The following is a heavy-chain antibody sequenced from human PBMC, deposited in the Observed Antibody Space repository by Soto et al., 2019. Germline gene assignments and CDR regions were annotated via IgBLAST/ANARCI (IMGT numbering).Heavy chain of an antibody. Sequence: EVQLVESGGGLVQPGGSLRLSCAASGFTFSSSWMSWVRQAPGKGLEWVANIKQDGSEKSHVVSVKGRFTISRDNAKNSLYLQMNSLRGEDTAVYYCATAHRATTLYWGQGTLVTVSS. V-gene: IGHV3-7*01. CDR3: ATAHRATTLY. CDR2: IKQDGSEK. J-gene: IGHJ4*02. CDR1: GFTFSSSW. D-gene: IGHD4-17*01.